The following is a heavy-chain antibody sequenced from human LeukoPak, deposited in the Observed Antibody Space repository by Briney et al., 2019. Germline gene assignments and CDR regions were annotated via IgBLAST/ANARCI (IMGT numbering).Heavy chain of an antibody. J-gene: IGHJ4*02. D-gene: IGHD2-21*02. Sequence: ASVKVSCKASGYIFTSYGISWVRQAPGHGLEWMGWTSGYNGNTNYAQKLQGRVTMTTDTSTSTAYMELSSLRSEDTAVYYCARDSNCGGDCSLYFDYWGQGTLVTVSS. CDR3: ARDSNCGGDCSLYFDY. V-gene: IGHV1-18*01. CDR2: TSGYNGNT. CDR1: GYIFTSYG.